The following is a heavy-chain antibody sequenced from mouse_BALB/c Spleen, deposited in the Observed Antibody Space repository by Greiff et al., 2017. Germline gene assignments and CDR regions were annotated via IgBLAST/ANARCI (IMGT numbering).Heavy chain of an antibody. J-gene: IGHJ2*01. Sequence: EVQLQESGPELVKPGASVTISCKASGYSFTGYYMHWVKQSHVKSLEWIGRINPYNGATSYNQNFKDKASLTVDKSSSTAYMELHSLTSEDSAVYYCARGDGYWDYWGQGTTLTVSS. D-gene: IGHD2-3*01. CDR1: GYSFTGYY. V-gene: IGHV1-31*01. CDR2: INPYNGAT. CDR3: ARGDGYWDY.